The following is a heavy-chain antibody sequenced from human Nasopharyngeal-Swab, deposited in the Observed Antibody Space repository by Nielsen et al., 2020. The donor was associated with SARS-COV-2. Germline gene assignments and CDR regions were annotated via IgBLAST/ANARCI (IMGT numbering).Heavy chain of an antibody. J-gene: IGHJ6*02. D-gene: IGHD6-6*01. CDR2: INAGNGNT. V-gene: IGHV1-3*01. CDR3: ARFSEYSSSTDRDYYGMDV. Sequence: WVRQAPGQGLEWMGWINAGNGNTKYSQKFQGRVTITRDTSASTAYMELRSLRSEDTAVYYCARFSEYSSSTDRDYYGMDVWGQGTTVTVSS.